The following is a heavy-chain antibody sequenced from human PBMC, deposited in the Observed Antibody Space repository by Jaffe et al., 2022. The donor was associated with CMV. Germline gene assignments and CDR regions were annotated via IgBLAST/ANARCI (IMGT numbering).Heavy chain of an antibody. CDR2: IDPSDSYT. CDR3: ARQLGGNCSGGSCYSEIGY. Sequence: EVQLVQSGAEVKKPGESLRISCKGSGYSFTSYWISWVRQMPGKGLEWMGRIDPSDSYTNYSPSFQGHVTISADKSISTAYLQWSSLKASDTAMYYCARQLGGNCSGGSCYSEIGYWGQGTLVTVSS. V-gene: IGHV5-10-1*03. J-gene: IGHJ4*02. D-gene: IGHD2-15*01. CDR1: GYSFTSYW.